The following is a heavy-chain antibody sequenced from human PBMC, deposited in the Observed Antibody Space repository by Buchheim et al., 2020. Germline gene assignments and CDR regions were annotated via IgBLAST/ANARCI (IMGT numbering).Heavy chain of an antibody. CDR2: IKEDGSEG. CDR1: GFTFSSYW. Sequence: EVQLVESGGGLVQPGGSLRLSCAASGFTFSSYWMTWVRQAPGKGLEWVANIKEDGSEGYYVDSVKGRFTISRDNAMNSLFLQMSSLRAEDTAVYYCARGTRDYYGMDVGGQGTT. V-gene: IGHV3-7*01. CDR3: ARGTRDYYGMDV. J-gene: IGHJ6*02.